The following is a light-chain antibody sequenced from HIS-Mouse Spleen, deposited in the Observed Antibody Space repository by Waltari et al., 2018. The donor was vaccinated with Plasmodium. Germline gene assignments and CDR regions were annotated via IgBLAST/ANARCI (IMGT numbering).Light chain of an antibody. CDR1: HMGSKS. CDR3: RVWDSSSDHYV. Sequence: SYVLTQPPPVSVAPGKTATITCGGNHMGSKSRHWYQQKPGQAPVPVVYDDSDRPTGIPERFSGSNSGNTATLTISRVEAGDEADYYCRVWDSSSDHYVFGTGTKVTVL. J-gene: IGLJ1*01. CDR2: DDS. V-gene: IGLV3-21*03.